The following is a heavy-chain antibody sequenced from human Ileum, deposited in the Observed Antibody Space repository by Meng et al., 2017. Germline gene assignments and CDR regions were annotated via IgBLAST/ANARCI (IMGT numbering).Heavy chain of an antibody. J-gene: IGHJ4*02. V-gene: IGHV4-61*02. CDR1: GGSITSDTYF. CDR3: ASWGRDGDTRGDY. Sequence: LRLSCTVSGGSITSDTYFWSWIRQPAGKGLEWIGRIYPSGRTNYNPSLKSRVTMSVDTSKNQFSLKLSSVTAADTAVYYCASWGRDGDTRGDYWGQGTLVTVSS. D-gene: IGHD5-24*01. CDR2: IYPSGRT.